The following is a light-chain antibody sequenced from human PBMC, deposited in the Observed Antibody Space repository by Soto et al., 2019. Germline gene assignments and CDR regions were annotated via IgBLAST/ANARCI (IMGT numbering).Light chain of an antibody. Sequence: QSVLTQPASVSGSRGLSIAISGTGTPSDVGAYNYVSWYQQHPGKAPKLMISEVTNRPSGVSDRFSGSKSGNTASLTISGLQAEDEADYYCSSFTSRFTFVFGTGTKAPS. CDR2: EVT. V-gene: IGLV2-14*01. CDR3: SSFTSRFTFV. J-gene: IGLJ1*01. CDR1: PSDVGAYNY.